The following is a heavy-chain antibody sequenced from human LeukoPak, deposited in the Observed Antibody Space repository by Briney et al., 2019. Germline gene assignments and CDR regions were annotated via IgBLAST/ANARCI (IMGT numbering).Heavy chain of an antibody. CDR2: IYSGGST. CDR3: AGRDNGYYYGMDV. CDR1: GFTVSSNY. J-gene: IGHJ6*02. Sequence: PGGSLRHSCAASGFTVSSNYMSWVRHTPGKGLEWVSLIYSGGSTYYADSVKGRFTISRDNSKNTLYLQMHSLRAEDTAVYYCAGRDNGYYYGMDVWGQGTKVTVSS. D-gene: IGHD2-8*01. V-gene: IGHV3-66*01.